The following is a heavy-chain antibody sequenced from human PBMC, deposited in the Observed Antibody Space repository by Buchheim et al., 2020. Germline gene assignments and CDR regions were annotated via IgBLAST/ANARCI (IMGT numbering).Heavy chain of an antibody. CDR2: INGDAGST. CDR1: GIMFSNYA. D-gene: IGHD1-7*01. V-gene: IGHV3-23*01. CDR3: VTWIYVAY. J-gene: IGHJ4*02. Sequence: EVQLLESGGGLVQPGGSLRLSCAASGIMFSNYAMSWIRQAPGRGLEWVSTINGDAGSTNYADSVKCRFTISRDNSKNTLYLQMNSLRAEDTAVYYCVTWIYVAYWGQGTL.